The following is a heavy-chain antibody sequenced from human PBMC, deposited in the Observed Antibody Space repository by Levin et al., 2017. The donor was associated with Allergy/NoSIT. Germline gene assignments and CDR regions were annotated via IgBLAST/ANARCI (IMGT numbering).Heavy chain of an antibody. Sequence: PGGSLRLSCQGSGSSFTSYWIGWVRQMPGNGLEWMGIIYPGDSDTRYSPSFQGQVTISADKSISTAYLQWSSLKASDTAIYYCARRGTRDYYYYMDVWGKGTTVTVSS. J-gene: IGHJ6*03. CDR3: ARRGTRDYYYYMDV. CDR1: GSSFTSYW. D-gene: IGHD1-1*01. V-gene: IGHV5-51*01. CDR2: IYPGDSDT.